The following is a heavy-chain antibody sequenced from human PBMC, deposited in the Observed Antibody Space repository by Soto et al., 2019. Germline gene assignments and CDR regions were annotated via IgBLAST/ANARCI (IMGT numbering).Heavy chain of an antibody. Sequence: ASVKVSCKASGYTFTSYGISWVRQAPGQGLEWMGWMSVYNGNTKYAQKFQGRVTMTTDTSTSTAYMELRSLRSDDTAVYYCARSYYDSSGYYFYFDPWGQGTLVTVSS. J-gene: IGHJ4*02. CDR2: MSVYNGNT. D-gene: IGHD3-22*01. CDR1: GYTFTSYG. CDR3: ARSYYDSSGYYFYFDP. V-gene: IGHV1-18*01.